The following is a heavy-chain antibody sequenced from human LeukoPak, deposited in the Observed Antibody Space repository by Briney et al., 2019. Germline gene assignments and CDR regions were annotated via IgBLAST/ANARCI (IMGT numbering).Heavy chain of an antibody. V-gene: IGHV3-33*01. D-gene: IGHD3-22*01. Sequence: GGSLRVSCAASGFTFNSYGMHWVRQARGKGLEWVAVIWYDGSNKYYADSVKGRFTISRDNSKNTLYLQMNSLRAEDTAVYYCGSSYYYDSSGGFDYWGQGTLVTVSS. J-gene: IGHJ4*02. CDR2: IWYDGSNK. CDR3: GSSYYYDSSGGFDY. CDR1: GFTFNSYG.